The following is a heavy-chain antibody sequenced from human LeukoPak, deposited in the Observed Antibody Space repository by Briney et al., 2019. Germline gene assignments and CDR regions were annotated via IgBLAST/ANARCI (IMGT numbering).Heavy chain of an antibody. Sequence: GRSLRLSCGASGFTFSNYGMHWVRQAPGKGLEFVALIWYDGSDKYYADSVKGRFTISRDNSKNTLYLQMNSLRAEDTAVYYCARDLQTGSGSYSRDAFDIWGQGTMVTVSS. V-gene: IGHV3-33*01. CDR2: IWYDGSDK. D-gene: IGHD3-10*01. CDR3: ARDLQTGSGSYSRDAFDI. J-gene: IGHJ3*02. CDR1: GFTFSNYG.